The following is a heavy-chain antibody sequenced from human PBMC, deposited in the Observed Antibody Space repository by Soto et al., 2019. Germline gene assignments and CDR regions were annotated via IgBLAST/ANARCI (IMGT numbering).Heavy chain of an antibody. V-gene: IGHV4-34*01. D-gene: IGHD3-16*01. J-gene: IGHJ4*02. CDR2: INHSGST. CDR3: ARGVSGLRLGEPLNRRKIDY. Sequence: SETLSLTCAVYGGSFSGYYWSWIRQPPGKGLEWIGEINHSGSTNYNPSLKSRVTISVDTSKNQFSLKLSSVTAADTAVYYCARGVSGLRLGEPLNRRKIDYWGQGTLVTVSS. CDR1: GGSFSGYY.